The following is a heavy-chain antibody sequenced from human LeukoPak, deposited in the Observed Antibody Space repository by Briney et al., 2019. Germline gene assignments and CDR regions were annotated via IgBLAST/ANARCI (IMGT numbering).Heavy chain of an antibody. CDR2: ISYDGSSM. J-gene: IGHJ4*02. D-gene: IGHD3-10*01. CDR3: ARDRPTVVRGVLVY. CDR1: GFTFSNYA. Sequence: PGRSLRLSCAASGFTFSNYAMHWVRQAPGKGLEWVAVISYDGSSMYYADSVKGRFTISRDNSKNTLYLQMNSLRAEDTAVYYCARDRPTVVRGVLVYWGQGTLVTVSS. V-gene: IGHV3-30-3*01.